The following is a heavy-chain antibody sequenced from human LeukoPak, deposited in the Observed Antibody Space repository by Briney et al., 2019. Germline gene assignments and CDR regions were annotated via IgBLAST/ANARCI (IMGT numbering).Heavy chain of an antibody. CDR2: INPDESDK. Sequence: GGSLRLSCVASGFTFSSYWMSWVRQPPGRGLEWVATINPDESDKYYVDSVRGRFTISRDNAKDSLYLQMNSLTADDTAVYYCARPQRVPLWFNFGYWGQGTLVTVSA. J-gene: IGHJ4*02. D-gene: IGHD5-18*01. CDR1: GFTFSSYW. V-gene: IGHV3-7*05. CDR3: ARPQRVPLWFNFGY.